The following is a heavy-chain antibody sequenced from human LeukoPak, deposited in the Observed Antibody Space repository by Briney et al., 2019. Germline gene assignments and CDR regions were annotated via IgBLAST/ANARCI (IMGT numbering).Heavy chain of an antibody. D-gene: IGHD3-16*01. CDR2: IDWDDDK. CDR3: VRIRRGLGTAWIDY. J-gene: IGHJ4*02. V-gene: IGHV2-70*11. Sequence: RESGPTLVNPTQTLTLTCTFSGFSLTTTGMCVSWIRQPPGKAPEWLARIDWDDDKYYSTSLKTRLTISKDTSKNQVVLTMTNMDPVDTATYYCVRIRRGLGTAWIDYWGQGTLVTVSS. CDR1: GFSLTTTGMC.